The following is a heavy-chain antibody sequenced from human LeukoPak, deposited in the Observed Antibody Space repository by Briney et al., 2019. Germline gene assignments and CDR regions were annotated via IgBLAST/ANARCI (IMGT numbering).Heavy chain of an antibody. D-gene: IGHD3-22*01. CDR1: GYSFTSYW. Sequence: GESLKISCKGSGYSFTSYWIGWVRQMPGKGLEWMGIIYPGDSDTRYSPSFQGQVTISADKSISTAYLQWSSLKASDTAMYYCARREFYYDTSDSKGDAFDIWGQGTMVTVSS. CDR2: IYPGDSDT. V-gene: IGHV5-51*01. J-gene: IGHJ3*02. CDR3: ARREFYYDTSDSKGDAFDI.